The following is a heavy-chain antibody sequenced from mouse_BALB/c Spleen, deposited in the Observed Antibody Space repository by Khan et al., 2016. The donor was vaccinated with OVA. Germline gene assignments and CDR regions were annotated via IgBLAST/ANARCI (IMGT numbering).Heavy chain of an antibody. CDR2: INTYTGEP. J-gene: IGHJ1*01. Sequence: QIQLVQSGPELKKPGETVKISCKASGYTFTDYGMNWVKQAPGKGLKWMGWINTYTGEPTYADDFKGRFAFSLETYASTAYLQINNLKNEDTATYLCAGHCHWYFEAWGAGTTVTVSS. CDR3: AGHCHWYFEA. V-gene: IGHV9-3-1*01. CDR1: GYTFTDYG.